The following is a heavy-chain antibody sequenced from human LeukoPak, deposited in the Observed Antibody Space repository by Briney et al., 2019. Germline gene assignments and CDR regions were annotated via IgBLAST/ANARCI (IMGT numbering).Heavy chain of an antibody. V-gene: IGHV3-20*04. D-gene: IGHD2-2*03. Sequence: GGSLTLSCSDSEVTFDDYGMNWVRQAPGKGLEWIAGINWDGGAIGYADSVKGRFTISRDNARNSLYLHMNSLRVEDTALYYCARDLSSSWYSLGYWGQGVLVTVSS. J-gene: IGHJ4*02. CDR1: EVTFDDYG. CDR3: ARDLSSSWYSLGY. CDR2: INWDGGAI.